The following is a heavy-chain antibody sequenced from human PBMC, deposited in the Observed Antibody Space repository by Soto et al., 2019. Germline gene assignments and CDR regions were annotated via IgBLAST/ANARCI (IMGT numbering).Heavy chain of an antibody. Sequence: QVHVVESGGGVVQPGKSLRLSCTASGFSFFNYGFAWIRQAPGKGLEWVAVVTYDSSEKYYADSVKGRFTISRDNSKNTVYRQMDSLQHNDSAPDYCGKEGGSELRDCDWTEVGVWGQGTLFTVSS. CDR2: VTYDSSEK. V-gene: IGHV3-30*18. CDR1: GFSFFNYG. J-gene: IGHJ1*01. CDR3: GKEGGSELRDCDWTEVGV. D-gene: IGHD3-9*01.